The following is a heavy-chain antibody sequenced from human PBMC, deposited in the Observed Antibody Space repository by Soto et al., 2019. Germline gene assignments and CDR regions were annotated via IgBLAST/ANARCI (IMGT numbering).Heavy chain of an antibody. Sequence: EVQLLESGGGLVQPGGSLRLSCAASGFTFSSYAMSWVRQAPGKGLEWVSAISGSGGSTYYADSVKGRFTISRDNSKNTLYLQMNSLSAEDTAVYYCAKDPGASSDWHGGLYWGQGTLVTVSS. CDR2: ISGSGGST. CDR3: AKDPGASSDWHGGLY. CDR1: GFTFSSYA. V-gene: IGHV3-23*01. J-gene: IGHJ4*02. D-gene: IGHD6-19*01.